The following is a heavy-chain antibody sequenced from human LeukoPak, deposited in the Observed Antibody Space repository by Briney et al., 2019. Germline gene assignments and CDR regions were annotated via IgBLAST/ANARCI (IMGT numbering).Heavy chain of an antibody. CDR3: ASEESRGVYGMDV. CDR1: GFSLSRYD. V-gene: IGHV3-13*01. CDR2: ISPAGHT. Sequence: GGSLRLSCAASGFSLSRYDMHWVRQPTGGGLEWVSTISPAGHTYYPDSVKGRFTISRENAKNSLFLQLNNLRAGDTAVYFCASEESRGVYGMDVWGQGATVTVSS. D-gene: IGHD3-10*01. J-gene: IGHJ6*02.